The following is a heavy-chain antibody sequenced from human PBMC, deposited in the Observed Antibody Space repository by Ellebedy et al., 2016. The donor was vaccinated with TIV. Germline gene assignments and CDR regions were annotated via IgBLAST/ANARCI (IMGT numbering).Heavy chain of an antibody. CDR3: ARDLDKSSGWYGGAAY. V-gene: IGHV3-30-3*01. CDR2: ISYDGSSK. D-gene: IGHD6-19*01. J-gene: IGHJ4*02. CDR1: GFTFNNYA. Sequence: PGGSLRLSCAASGFTFNNYAMHWVRQAPGKGLEWVAIISYDGSSKYYADSVKGRFTIPRDNSMTTLYLEMNSLRAEDTAVYYCARDLDKSSGWYGGAAYWGQGTLVTVSS.